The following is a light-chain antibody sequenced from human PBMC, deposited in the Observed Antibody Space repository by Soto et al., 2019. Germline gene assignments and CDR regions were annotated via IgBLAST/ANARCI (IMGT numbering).Light chain of an antibody. CDR1: QSVTNY. CDR2: GAS. CDR3: QQRLNWPPN. V-gene: IGKV3-11*01. J-gene: IGKJ1*01. Sequence: IVLTQSPGTLSLSPGEITTLFFSATQSVTNYIALYQQRPGQAPRLLIYGASNRASGVPAKFSGSGSGTDFTLTISDLEPADFGLYYCQQRLNWPPNFGQGTKVDIK.